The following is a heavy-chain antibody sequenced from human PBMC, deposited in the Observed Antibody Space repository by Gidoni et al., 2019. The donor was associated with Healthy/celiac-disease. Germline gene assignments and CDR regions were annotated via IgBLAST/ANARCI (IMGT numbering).Heavy chain of an antibody. CDR2: IDPGDSDT. CDR3: ARHRGSGWHYDYYGMDV. D-gene: IGHD6-19*01. CDR1: GYSFTSYW. V-gene: IGHV5-51*01. Sequence: EVQLVQSGAEVKKPGESLTISCKVSGYSFTSYWIGWVRQMPGKGLEWMGIIDPGDSDTRYSPSFQGQVTISADKSISTAYLQWSSLKAADTAMYYCARHRGSGWHYDYYGMDVWGQGTTVTVAS. J-gene: IGHJ6*02.